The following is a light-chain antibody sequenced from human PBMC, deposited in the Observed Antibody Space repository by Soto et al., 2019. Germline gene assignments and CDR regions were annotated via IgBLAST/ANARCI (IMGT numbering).Light chain of an antibody. CDR1: QTVGTY. CDR3: QQYHNSPLT. CDR2: GAS. J-gene: IGKJ1*01. Sequence: VMTQSPATLSVSPGERATLSCRASQTVGTYLAWYQQKPGQAPRLLVFGASSRATGVPDRFSGSGSGTDFTLTISGLEPEDFALYYCQQYHNSPLTFGQGTKVDIK. V-gene: IGKV3-20*01.